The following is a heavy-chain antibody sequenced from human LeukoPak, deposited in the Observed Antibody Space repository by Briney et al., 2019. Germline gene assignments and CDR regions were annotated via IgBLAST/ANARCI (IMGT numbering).Heavy chain of an antibody. D-gene: IGHD1-26*01. CDR2: ISGSGGST. V-gene: IGHV3-23*01. CDR3: AKGWEPILAYYFDY. Sequence: GGSLRLSCAASGFTFSSYAVSWVRQAPGKGLEWVSAISGSGGSTYYADSVKGRFTISRDNSKNTLYLQMNSLRAEDTAVYYCAKGWEPILAYYFDYWGQGTLVTVSS. J-gene: IGHJ4*02. CDR1: GFTFSSYA.